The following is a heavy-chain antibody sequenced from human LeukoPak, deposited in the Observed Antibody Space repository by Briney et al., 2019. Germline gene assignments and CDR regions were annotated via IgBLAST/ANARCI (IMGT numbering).Heavy chain of an antibody. CDR3: ARPKFKQWLVEGYYYGMDV. Sequence: SVNVSCKASGGTFSSYAISWVRQAPGQGLEWMGGIIPIFGTANYAQKFQGRVTITADESTSTAYMELSSLRSEDTAVYYCARPKFKQWLVEGYYYGMDVWGQGTTVTVSS. CDR2: IIPIFGTA. V-gene: IGHV1-69*13. CDR1: GGTFSSYA. J-gene: IGHJ6*02. D-gene: IGHD6-19*01.